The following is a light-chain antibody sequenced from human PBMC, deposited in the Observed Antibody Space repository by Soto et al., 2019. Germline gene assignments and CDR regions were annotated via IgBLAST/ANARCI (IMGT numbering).Light chain of an antibody. Sequence: QSALTQPASVSGSPGQSITISCTGTSSDVGGYNYVSWYQQHPGKAPKLMNYEVSKRPSGVSNRFSGSKSGNTASLTISGLQAEDEADYYCSSYTSSSIDYVFGTGTKLTVL. CDR2: EVS. V-gene: IGLV2-14*01. J-gene: IGLJ1*01. CDR1: SSDVGGYNY. CDR3: SSYTSSSIDYV.